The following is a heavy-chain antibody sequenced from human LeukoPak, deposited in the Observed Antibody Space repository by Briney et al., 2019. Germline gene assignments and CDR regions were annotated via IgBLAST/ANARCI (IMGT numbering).Heavy chain of an antibody. Sequence: SETLSLTCTVSLDSTTSNFWSWVRQPPGKGLEWSGEIHRSGSPNYNPSLQSRVPISIDRSRNQIALELSSVTAADTAVYYCAREILGGFNPGAYWGQGTLVTVSS. J-gene: IGHJ4*02. CDR3: AREILGGFNPGAY. V-gene: IGHV4-4*02. CDR1: LDSTTSNF. CDR2: IHRSGSP. D-gene: IGHD1-14*01.